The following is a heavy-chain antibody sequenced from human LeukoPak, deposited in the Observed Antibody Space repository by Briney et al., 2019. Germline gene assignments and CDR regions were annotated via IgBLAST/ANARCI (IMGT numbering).Heavy chain of an antibody. J-gene: IGHJ4*02. D-gene: IGHD6-13*01. V-gene: IGHV3-30*19. CDR2: ISYDGSNK. CDR3: ARDHRIAAAGNFDY. CDR1: GFTFSSYG. Sequence: GGSLRLSCAASGFTFSSYGMHWVRQAPGKGLEWVAVISYDGSNKYYADSVKGRFTISRDNSKNTLYLQMNSLRAEDTAVYYCARDHRIAAAGNFDYWGQGTLVTVSS.